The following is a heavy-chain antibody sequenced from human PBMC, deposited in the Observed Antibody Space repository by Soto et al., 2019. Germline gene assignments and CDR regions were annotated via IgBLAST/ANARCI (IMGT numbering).Heavy chain of an antibody. D-gene: IGHD2-15*01. CDR3: ARGEDLGGWYDD. V-gene: IGHV4-34*01. Sequence: QVQLQQWGAGLLKPSETLSLTCAVYGGSFSGYYWSWIRQPPGKGLEWIGEINHSGSTNYNPSLKSRVTISVDTSKIHFSLKLSSVTAAAMAVCYSARGEDLGGWYDDWGQGTLVTVSS. CDR1: GGSFSGYY. J-gene: IGHJ5*02. CDR2: INHSGST.